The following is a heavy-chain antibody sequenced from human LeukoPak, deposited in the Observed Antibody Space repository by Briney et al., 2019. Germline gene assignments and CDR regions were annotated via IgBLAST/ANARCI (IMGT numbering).Heavy chain of an antibody. CDR3: ARDIRYYGSGSYYEYIMDV. Sequence: GGSLRLSCAASGFTFSTYGIHWVRQAPGKGLEWVALIYYDGSDKYYADSVKGRFIISRDNSKNTLFLQMNSLRAEDTAVYYCARDIRYYGSGSYYEYIMDVWGQGTTVTVSS. J-gene: IGHJ6*02. CDR2: IYYDGSDK. D-gene: IGHD3-10*01. V-gene: IGHV3-33*01. CDR1: GFTFSTYG.